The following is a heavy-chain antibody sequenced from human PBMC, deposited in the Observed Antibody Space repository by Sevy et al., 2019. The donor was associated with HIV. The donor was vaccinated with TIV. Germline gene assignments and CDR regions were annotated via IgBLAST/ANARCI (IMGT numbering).Heavy chain of an antibody. V-gene: IGHV3-30-3*01. Sequence: GGSLRLSCAASGFTFSSYAMHCVRQAPGKGLEWVAVISYDGSNKYYADSVKGRFTISRDNSKNTLYLQMNSLRAEDTAVYYCARDNGDSSGYYLDYWGQGTLVTVSS. CDR3: ARDNGDSSGYYLDY. CDR2: ISYDGSNK. CDR1: GFTFSSYA. J-gene: IGHJ4*02. D-gene: IGHD3-22*01.